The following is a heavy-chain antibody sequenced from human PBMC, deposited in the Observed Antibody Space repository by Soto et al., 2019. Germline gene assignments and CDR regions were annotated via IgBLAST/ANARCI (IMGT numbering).Heavy chain of an antibody. CDR2: ISGSGGST. V-gene: IGHV3-23*01. CDR3: AKGRDIVATITDY. Sequence: GGSLRLSCAASGFTFSSYAMSWVRQAPEKGLEWVSAISGSGGSTYYADSVKGRFTISRDNSKNTLYLQMNSPRAEDTAVYYCAKGRDIVATITDYWGQGTLVTVSS. CDR1: GFTFSSYA. J-gene: IGHJ4*02. D-gene: IGHD5-12*01.